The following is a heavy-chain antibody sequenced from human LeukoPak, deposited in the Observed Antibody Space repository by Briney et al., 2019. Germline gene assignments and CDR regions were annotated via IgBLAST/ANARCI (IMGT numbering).Heavy chain of an antibody. CDR2: LVPSGGSE. V-gene: IGHV1-46*03. CDR3: ARIDPAAFFDY. D-gene: IGHD6-13*01. CDR1: GYTFTSYY. J-gene: IGHJ4*02. Sequence: ASVKVSCKASGYTFTSYYMHWVRQAPGQGLEWMGILVPSGGSESYAQKFQGRFTKTRETATSTVYREGSSLRSEDTAVYYCARIDPAAFFDYGGQRTLVTVSS.